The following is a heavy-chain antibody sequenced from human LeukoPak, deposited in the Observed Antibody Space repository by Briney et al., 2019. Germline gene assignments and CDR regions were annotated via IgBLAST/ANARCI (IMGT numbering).Heavy chain of an antibody. J-gene: IGHJ6*03. Sequence: SETLSLTCTVSGGSLSSSSYYWGWIRQPPGKGLEWIGSIYYSGSTYYNPSLKSRVTISVDTSKNQFSLKLSSVTAADTAVYYCARGSAMVRYYYYYYMDVWGKGTTVTVSS. V-gene: IGHV4-39*07. D-gene: IGHD5-18*01. CDR1: GGSLSSSSYY. CDR3: ARGSAMVRYYYYYYMDV. CDR2: IYYSGST.